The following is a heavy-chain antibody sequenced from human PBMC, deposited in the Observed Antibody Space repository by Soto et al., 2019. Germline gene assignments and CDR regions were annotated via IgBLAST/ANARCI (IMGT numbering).Heavy chain of an antibody. CDR1: GGTFSSYA. J-gene: IGHJ4*02. CDR2: IIPIFGTA. Sequence: QVQLVQSGAEVKKPGSSVKVSCKASGGTFSSYAIIWLRQAPGQGLEWMGGIIPIFGTANYAPKFQGRVTITADESTRTAYMELSSLRSEETDVYYCARAGTVTFAYWGQGTLVTVSS. V-gene: IGHV1-69*12. D-gene: IGHD4-17*01. CDR3: ARAGTVTFAY.